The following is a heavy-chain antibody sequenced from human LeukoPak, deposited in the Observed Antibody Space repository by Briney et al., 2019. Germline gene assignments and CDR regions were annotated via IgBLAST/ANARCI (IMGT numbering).Heavy chain of an antibody. CDR1: GGSISSGGYY. D-gene: IGHD3-16*01. Sequence: SQTLSLTCTDSGGSISSGGYYWSWIRQHPGKGLEWIGYIYYSGSTYYNPSLKSRVTISVDTSKNQFSLKLSSVTAADTAVYYCARAYLGAGWFDPWGQGTLVTVSS. V-gene: IGHV4-31*03. J-gene: IGHJ5*02. CDR2: IYYSGST. CDR3: ARAYLGAGWFDP.